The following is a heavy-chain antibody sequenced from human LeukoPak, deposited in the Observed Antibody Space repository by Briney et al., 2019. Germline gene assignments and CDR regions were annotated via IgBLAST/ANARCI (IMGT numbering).Heavy chain of an antibody. Sequence: SVKVSCKASGGTFSIYAISWVRQAPVQGLEWMGGIIPIFGTANYAQKFQGRVTITADKSTSTAYMELSSLRSEDTAVYYCAKESGQRQWLVNWGQGTLVTVSS. V-gene: IGHV1-69*06. D-gene: IGHD6-19*01. CDR2: IIPIFGTA. J-gene: IGHJ4*02. CDR1: GGTFSIYA. CDR3: AKESGQRQWLVN.